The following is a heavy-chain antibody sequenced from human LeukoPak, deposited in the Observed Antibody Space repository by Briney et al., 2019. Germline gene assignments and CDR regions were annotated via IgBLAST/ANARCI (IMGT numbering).Heavy chain of an antibody. CDR1: GFSLSTSGVG. CDR2: IYWDDDK. CDR3: AHRQEYEYDILTGYYYFLDFDY. V-gene: IGHV2-5*02. J-gene: IGHJ4*02. D-gene: IGHD3-9*01. Sequence: SGPTLVNPTETLTLTCTFSGFSLSTSGVGVGWIRQPPGKALEWLALIYWDDDKRYSPSLKSRLTITKDTSKNQVVLTMTNMDPVDTATYYCAHRQEYEYDILTGYYYFLDFDYWGQGTLVTVSS.